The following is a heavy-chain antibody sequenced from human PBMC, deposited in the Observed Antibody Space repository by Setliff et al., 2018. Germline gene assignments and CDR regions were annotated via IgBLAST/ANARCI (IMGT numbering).Heavy chain of an antibody. Sequence: GGSLRLSCGASGFTFFNHAMHGVRQTPGKGLEWVAMIWSDGINKYYGASVKGRFTVSRDNSKKMVYLEMNTLGAEDTAVYYCVTDPPFSGWSFDSWGQGTLVTVSS. CDR1: GFTFFNHA. D-gene: IGHD6-19*01. CDR2: IWSDGINK. V-gene: IGHV3-33*03. J-gene: IGHJ4*02. CDR3: VTDPPFSGWSFDS.